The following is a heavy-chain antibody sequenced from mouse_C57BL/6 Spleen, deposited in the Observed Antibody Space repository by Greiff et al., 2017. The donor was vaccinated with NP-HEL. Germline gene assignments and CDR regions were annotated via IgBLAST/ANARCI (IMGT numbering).Heavy chain of an antibody. Sequence: VQLVESGPELVKPGASVKLSGKASGYTFTSYDINGGKQRPGRGLGWIGGIYPGVVSTKYNEKFKGKATLTVDTSSSTAYMERHSLTSEDSAVYFCARGTAQVPYFDYWGQGTTLTVSS. CDR2: IYPGVVST. J-gene: IGHJ2*01. D-gene: IGHD3-2*02. CDR3: ARGTAQVPYFDY. CDR1: GYTFTSYD. V-gene: IGHV1-85*01.